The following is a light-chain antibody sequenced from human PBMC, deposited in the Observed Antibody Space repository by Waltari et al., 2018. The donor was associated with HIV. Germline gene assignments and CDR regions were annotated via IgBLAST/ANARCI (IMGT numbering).Light chain of an antibody. CDR2: DAS. J-gene: IGKJ1*01. CDR3: QQYDNLLRVT. V-gene: IGKV1-33*01. CDR1: QDISNY. Sequence: DIQMTQSPSSLSASVGDRVTITCQASQDISNYLNWYQQKPGKAPKLLIYDASNLETGVPSRFSGSGSGTDFTFTISSLQPEDIATYYCQQYDNLLRVTFGQGTKVEIK.